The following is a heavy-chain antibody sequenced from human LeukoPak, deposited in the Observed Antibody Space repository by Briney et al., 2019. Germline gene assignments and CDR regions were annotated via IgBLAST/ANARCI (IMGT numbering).Heavy chain of an antibody. CDR1: GYTFTGYY. V-gene: IGHV1-2*02. D-gene: IGHD2-2*02. Sequence: ASVKVSCKASGYTFTGYYMHWVRQAPGQGLEWMGWINPNSGGTNYAQKFQGRVTTTRDTSISTAYMELSRLRSDDTAVYYCAREDQPLLYGGFDPWGQGTLVTVSS. J-gene: IGHJ5*02. CDR3: AREDQPLLYGGFDP. CDR2: INPNSGGT.